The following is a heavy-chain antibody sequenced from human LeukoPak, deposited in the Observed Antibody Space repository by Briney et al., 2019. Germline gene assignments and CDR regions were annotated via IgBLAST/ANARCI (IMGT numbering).Heavy chain of an antibody. CDR3: ARTVVEVRSASDVFDI. CDR1: GFSFGTSW. CDR2: IYVDGSEK. Sequence: GGSLRLSCAASGFSFGTSWMSWVRQAPGKGLEWLANIYVDGSEKYYVDSMKGRFTISRDNAKNSLYLQMDSLRVEDTAVYYCARTVVEVRSASDVFDIWGQGTMVTVSS. J-gene: IGHJ3*02. D-gene: IGHD2-2*01. V-gene: IGHV3-7*01.